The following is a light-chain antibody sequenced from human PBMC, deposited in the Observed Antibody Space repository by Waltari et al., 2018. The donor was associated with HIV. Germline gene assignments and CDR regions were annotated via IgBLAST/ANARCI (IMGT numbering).Light chain of an antibody. V-gene: IGKV3-15*01. Sequence: DIVMTQSPATLSVSPGERATLSCRASQSISNNLAWYQQKPGQAPRLLMYDASTRATGVPARFSGSGSGTEFTLTISSLQSEDFAVYYCQQYNNWLRGTFGQGTKVEIK. J-gene: IGKJ1*01. CDR2: DAS. CDR3: QQYNNWLRGT. CDR1: QSISNN.